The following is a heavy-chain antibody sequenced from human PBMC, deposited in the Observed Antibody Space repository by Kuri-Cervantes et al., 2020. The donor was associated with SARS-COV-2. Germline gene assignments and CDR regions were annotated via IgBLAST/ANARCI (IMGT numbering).Heavy chain of an antibody. CDR2: FYSSGVT. CDR3: ARDNVLFSGSGFDY. Sequence: SETLSLTCTVSGGSVSSGSYYWSWIRQPPGKGLEWIGYFYSSGVTNYNPSLKSRVTISVDTSKNQLSLILSSVTAEDTAVYYCARDNVLFSGSGFDYWGQGTLVTVSS. V-gene: IGHV4-61*01. J-gene: IGHJ4*02. CDR1: GGSVSSGSYY. D-gene: IGHD1-26*01.